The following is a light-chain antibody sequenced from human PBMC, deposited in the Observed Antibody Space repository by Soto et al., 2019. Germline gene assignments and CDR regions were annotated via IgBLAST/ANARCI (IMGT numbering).Light chain of an antibody. J-gene: IGLJ1*01. CDR1: SSDVGGYNH. Sequence: QSALTQPASVSGSPGQSINISCTGTSSDVGGYNHVSWYQQHPGKAPKVITFDVSNRPSGVSNRFSGSKSGNTASLTISGLQAEDEADYYCSSYTSSSTLVFGSGTKVTVL. V-gene: IGLV2-14*01. CDR3: SSYTSSSTLV. CDR2: DVS.